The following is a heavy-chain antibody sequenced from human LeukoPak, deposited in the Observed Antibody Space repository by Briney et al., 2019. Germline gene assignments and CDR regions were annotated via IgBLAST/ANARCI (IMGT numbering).Heavy chain of an antibody. CDR1: GFTFRSYA. Sequence: GGSLRLSCAASGFTFRSYAMSWVRQAPGKGPEWVSAISGSGGSTYYADSVKGRFTISRDNSKNTLYLQMNSLRAEDTAVYYCANLPTVTTLDYWGQGTLVTVSS. V-gene: IGHV3-23*01. CDR2: ISGSGGST. D-gene: IGHD4-17*01. J-gene: IGHJ4*02. CDR3: ANLPTVTTLDY.